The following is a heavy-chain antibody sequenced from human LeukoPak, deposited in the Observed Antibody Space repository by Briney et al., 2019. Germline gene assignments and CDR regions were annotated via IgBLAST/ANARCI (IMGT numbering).Heavy chain of an antibody. Sequence: ASVTLSFSGAAHTFTFCNVCLNREAPGQGLEWMGWINPNSGGTNHAQKFQGRVSMTRDTSISTAYMELSRLRSDDTAAYYCAESNGGDSFDYWGQGTLVTVSS. J-gene: IGHJ4*02. CDR2: INPNSGGT. CDR3: AESNGGDSFDY. V-gene: IGHV1-2*02. D-gene: IGHD2-8*01. CDR1: AHTFTFCN.